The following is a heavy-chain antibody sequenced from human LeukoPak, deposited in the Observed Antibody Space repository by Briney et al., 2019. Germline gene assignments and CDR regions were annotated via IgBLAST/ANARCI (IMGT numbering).Heavy chain of an antibody. CDR2: IYHSGDT. J-gene: IGHJ4*02. V-gene: IGHV4-38-2*02. Sequence: SETLSLTCIVSGYSITSGYYWGWIRQPPGKGLEWIGSIYHSGDTYYNLSLKSRVTISVDTSKNQFSLKLGPVTAADTAVYYCARQNDSWSGYNLKPMDYYFDYWGQGTLVTVSS. CDR3: ARQNDSWSGYNLKPMDYYFDY. CDR1: GYSITSGYY. D-gene: IGHD3-3*01.